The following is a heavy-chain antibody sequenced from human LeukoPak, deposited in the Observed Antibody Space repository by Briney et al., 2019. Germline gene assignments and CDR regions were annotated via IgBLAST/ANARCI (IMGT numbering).Heavy chain of an antibody. D-gene: IGHD2-21*01. J-gene: IGHJ6*02. CDR2: INHSGIN. CDR1: GGSFSGYS. Sequence: SETLPLTCAFYGGSFSGYSLTWIRQPPGKGLEWIGEINHSGINHFNPSLKSRVTISADTSKKQVFLNLSAVTAADTAVYYCAKKKVDVVGNQYYYYHGLDVWGQGTTVTVSS. V-gene: IGHV4-34*01. CDR3: AKKKVDVVGNQYYYYHGLDV.